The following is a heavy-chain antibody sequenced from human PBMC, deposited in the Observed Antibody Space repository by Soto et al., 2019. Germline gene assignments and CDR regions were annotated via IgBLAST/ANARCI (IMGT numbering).Heavy chain of an antibody. V-gene: IGHV4-4*02. Sequence: QVQLQESGPGLVKPSGTLSLTCAVSGGSISSSNWWSWVRQPPGKGLEWIGEIYHSGSTNYNPSLKRRVTISVDKSHNQFPLKLSSVTAADTAVYYCARDPGSGSSWPEVMDVWGQGTTVTVSS. CDR1: GGSISSSNW. J-gene: IGHJ6*02. CDR3: ARDPGSGSSWPEVMDV. D-gene: IGHD6-13*01. CDR2: IYHSGST.